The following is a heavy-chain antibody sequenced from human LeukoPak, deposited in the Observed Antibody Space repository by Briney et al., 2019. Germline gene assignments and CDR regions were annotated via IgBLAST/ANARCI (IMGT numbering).Heavy chain of an antibody. Sequence: GGSLRLSCAASGFTFSSYAMSWVRQAPGKGLEWVSAISGSGGSTYYADSVKGRFTISRDNSKNTLFLQMNSLRAEDTAVYYCAKAGYSSSWYYFDYWGQGTLVTVSS. CDR1: GFTFSSYA. CDR3: AKAGYSSSWYYFDY. CDR2: ISGSGGST. V-gene: IGHV3-23*01. D-gene: IGHD6-13*01. J-gene: IGHJ4*02.